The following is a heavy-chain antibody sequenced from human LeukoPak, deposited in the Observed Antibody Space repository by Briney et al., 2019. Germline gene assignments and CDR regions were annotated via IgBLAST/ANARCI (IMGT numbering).Heavy chain of an antibody. V-gene: IGHV3-21*01. Sequence: GGSLRLSCAASGFTFSSYSMNWVRQAPGEGLEWVSSISSTSSYIYYADSVKGRFTISRDNAKNSLYLQMNSLRAEDTAVYYCAGPSSTVYWGRGTLVTVSS. J-gene: IGHJ4*02. CDR1: GFTFSSYS. CDR3: AGPSSTVY. CDR2: ISSTSSYI. D-gene: IGHD2-2*01.